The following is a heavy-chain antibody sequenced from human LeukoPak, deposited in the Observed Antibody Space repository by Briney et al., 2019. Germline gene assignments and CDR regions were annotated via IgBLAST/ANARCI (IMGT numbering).Heavy chain of an antibody. V-gene: IGHV1-2*02. CDR3: ARVREPYSSSRADLDY. D-gene: IGHD6-13*01. Sequence: GASVKVSCKASGYTFTGYYMHWVRQAPGQGLEWMGWINPNSGGTNYAQKFQGRVTMTRDTSISTAYMELSRLRSDDTAVYYCARVREPYSSSRADLDYWGQGTLVTVSS. CDR2: INPNSGGT. CDR1: GYTFTGYY. J-gene: IGHJ4*02.